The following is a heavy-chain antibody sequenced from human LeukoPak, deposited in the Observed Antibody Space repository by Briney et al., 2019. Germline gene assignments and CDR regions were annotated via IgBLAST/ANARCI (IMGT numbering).Heavy chain of an antibody. D-gene: IGHD3-10*01. J-gene: IGHJ5*02. Sequence: GASVKVSCKASGYTFTNYGVSWVRQVPGQGLEWMGWISASLGHTNYAQILQGRVTLTTDTSTSTAYMELRSLRSDDTAVYYCARVATYYYGSGSYGSGWFDPWGQGTLVTVSS. CDR1: GYTFTNYG. CDR3: ARVATYYYGSGSYGSGWFDP. CDR2: ISASLGHT. V-gene: IGHV1-18*01.